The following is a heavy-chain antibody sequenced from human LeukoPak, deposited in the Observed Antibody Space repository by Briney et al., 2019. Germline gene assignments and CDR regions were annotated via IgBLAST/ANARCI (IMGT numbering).Heavy chain of an antibody. Sequence: GASVKVSCKAFGYTFASYGINWVRQAPGQGLEWMGWVSSSIGDTKYAQSLQGRGTITTDTATGTAYMELRSLTSADTAVYYCARESSWAYYFDYWGQGSLVTVSS. D-gene: IGHD2-2*01. CDR2: VSSSIGDT. CDR1: GYTFASYG. V-gene: IGHV1-18*01. CDR3: ARESSWAYYFDY. J-gene: IGHJ4*02.